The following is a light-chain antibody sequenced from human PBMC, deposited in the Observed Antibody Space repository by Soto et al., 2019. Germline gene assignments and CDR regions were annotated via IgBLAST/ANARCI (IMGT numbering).Light chain of an antibody. V-gene: IGKV1-17*01. CDR3: QQLNSYPSIT. Sequence: IQMTQFPSSLSASVGDRVTITCRASQGIRNDLGWYQQKSGRAPKLLIFGASTLQSGVPSRFSGSGSGTDFTLTISSLQPEDFATYYCQQLNSYPSITFGQGTRLEIK. J-gene: IGKJ5*01. CDR2: GAS. CDR1: QGIRND.